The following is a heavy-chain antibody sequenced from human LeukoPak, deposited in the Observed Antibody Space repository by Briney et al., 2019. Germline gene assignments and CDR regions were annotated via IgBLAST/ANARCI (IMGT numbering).Heavy chain of an antibody. Sequence: ASVKVSCKASGGTFISYAISWVRQAPGQGREWMGGIIPIFGTATYAQKFQGRVTITTDESTSTAYMELSSLRSEDTAVYYCARVLGYCSSTSCYFDYWGQGTLVTVSS. D-gene: IGHD2-2*01. J-gene: IGHJ4*02. CDR3: ARVLGYCSSTSCYFDY. CDR1: GGTFISYA. CDR2: IIPIFGTA. V-gene: IGHV1-69*05.